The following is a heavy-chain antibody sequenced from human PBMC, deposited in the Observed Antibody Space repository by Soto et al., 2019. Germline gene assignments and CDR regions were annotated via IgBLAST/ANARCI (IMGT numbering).Heavy chain of an antibody. D-gene: IGHD3-10*01. J-gene: IGHJ4*02. Sequence: QVQLQESAPGLVKPSGTLSLTCAVSGVSISSSNWWSWVRQPPGKGLQWIGEIYHSGSTNYIPSLKRRVTISVDKTRNQFTLKLSSVTAADTAVYYCARRWGEGRVDYWGQGTLVTVSS. CDR3: ARRWGEGRVDY. CDR2: IYHSGST. CDR1: GVSISSSNW. V-gene: IGHV4-4*02.